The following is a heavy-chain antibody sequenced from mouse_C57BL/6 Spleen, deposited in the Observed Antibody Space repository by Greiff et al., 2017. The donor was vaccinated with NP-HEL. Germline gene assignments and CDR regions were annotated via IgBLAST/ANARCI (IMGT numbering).Heavy chain of an antibody. V-gene: IGHV1-64*01. CDR2: IHPNSGST. J-gene: IGHJ2*01. CDR1: GYTFTSYW. CDR3: ARLVTTGLDY. Sequence: QVQLQQPGAELVKPGASVKLSCKASGYTFTSYWMHWVKQRPGQGLEWIGMIHPNSGSTNYNEKFKSKATLTVDKSSSTAYMQLSCLTSEDSAVYYCARLVTTGLDYWGQGTTLTVSS. D-gene: IGHD2-3*01.